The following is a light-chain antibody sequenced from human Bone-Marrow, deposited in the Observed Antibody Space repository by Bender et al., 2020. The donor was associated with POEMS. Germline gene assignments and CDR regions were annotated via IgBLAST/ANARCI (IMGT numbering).Light chain of an antibody. CDR3: QKWGRGIVV. J-gene: IGLJ2*01. CDR2: VNSDGSH. V-gene: IGLV4-69*01. Sequence: FVLTQSPSASASLGASVTLTCTLSSEHSSFAVAWHQKKSERGPRFLMRVNSDGSHIRGDGIHDRFSGSTAWTERSLTISRLQSDDEATYYCQKWGRGIVVFGGGTKLNVL. CDR1: SEHSSFA.